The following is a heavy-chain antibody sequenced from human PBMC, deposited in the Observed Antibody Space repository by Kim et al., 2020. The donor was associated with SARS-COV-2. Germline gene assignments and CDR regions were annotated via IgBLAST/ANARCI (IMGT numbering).Heavy chain of an antibody. D-gene: IGHD2-21*02. CDR2: INAGNGNT. J-gene: IGHJ4*02. CDR1: GYTFTSYA. V-gene: IGHV1-3*01. Sequence: ASVKVSCKASGYTFTSYAMHWVRQAPGQRLEWMGWINAGNGNTKYSQKFQGRVTITRDTSAGTAYMELSSLRSEDTAVYYCASLSGGDEKMGYYWGQGTLVTVSS. CDR3: ASLSGGDEKMGYY.